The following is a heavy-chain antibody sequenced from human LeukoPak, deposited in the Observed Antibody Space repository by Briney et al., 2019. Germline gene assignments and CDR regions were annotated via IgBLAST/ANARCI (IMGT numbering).Heavy chain of an antibody. V-gene: IGHV5-51*01. CDR3: ARPGTYYDFWSGQGYYFDY. Sequence: GESLKISCKGSGYSFTSYWIGWVRQMPGKGLEWMGIIYPGDSDTRYSPSFQGQVTISADKSISTAYLRRSSLKASDTAMYYCARPGTYYDFWSGQGYYFDYWGQRTLVTVSS. D-gene: IGHD3-3*01. J-gene: IGHJ4*02. CDR1: GYSFTSYW. CDR2: IYPGDSDT.